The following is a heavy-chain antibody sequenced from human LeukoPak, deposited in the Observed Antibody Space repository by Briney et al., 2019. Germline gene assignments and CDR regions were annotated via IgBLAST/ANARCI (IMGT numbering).Heavy chain of an antibody. CDR3: ASLYYGSSGTFDY. J-gene: IGHJ4*02. D-gene: IGHD3-22*01. CDR2: INPNSGGT. CDR1: GYTFTGYY. V-gene: IGHV1-2*02. Sequence: ASVKVSCKASGYTFTGYYMHWVRQAPGQGLEWMGWINPNSGGTNSAQKFQGRVTMTRDTSISTAYMELSSLKSDDTAVYYCASLYYGSSGTFDYWGQGTLVTVSS.